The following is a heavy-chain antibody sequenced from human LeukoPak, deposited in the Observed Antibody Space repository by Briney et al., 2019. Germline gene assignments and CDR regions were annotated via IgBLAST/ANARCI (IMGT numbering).Heavy chain of an antibody. Sequence: SGPTLVNPTQTLTLTCTFSGFSLSTSGVGVGWIRQPPGKALEWLSLIYWDDGKHYSPSLKSRLTITKGASKNQVVLTMTKMDPVDTATYHCAHRRRYYDSSGYHFDYWGQGTLVTASS. D-gene: IGHD3-22*01. V-gene: IGHV2-5*02. CDR3: AHRRRYYDSSGYHFDY. CDR1: GFSLSTSGVG. CDR2: IYWDDGK. J-gene: IGHJ4*02.